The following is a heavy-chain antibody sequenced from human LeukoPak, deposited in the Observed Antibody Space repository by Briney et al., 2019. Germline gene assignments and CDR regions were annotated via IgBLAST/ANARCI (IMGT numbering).Heavy chain of an antibody. Sequence: GASVKVSCKASGYTVSNYDINWVRQATGQGLEWMGWMNPNSGNTGYAQNFQGRVTMTRNTSVSTAYMELSSLTSEDTAVYYCARGRSAALPRQNCFDPWGQGTLVTVSS. D-gene: IGHD3-3*01. CDR2: MNPNSGNT. J-gene: IGHJ5*02. V-gene: IGHV1-8*01. CDR1: GYTVSNYD. CDR3: ARGRSAALPRQNCFDP.